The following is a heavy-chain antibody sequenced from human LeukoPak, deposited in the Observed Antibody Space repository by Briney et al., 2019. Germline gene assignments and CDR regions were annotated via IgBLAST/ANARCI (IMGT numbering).Heavy chain of an antibody. Sequence: PSETLSLTCAVYGGSFSGYYWSWIRQPPGKGLEWIGEINHSGSTNYNPSLKSRVTISVDTSKNQFSLKLSSVTAADTAVYYCARDAGGITMVRGVSGFDYWGQGTLVTVSS. J-gene: IGHJ4*02. CDR1: GGSFSGYY. V-gene: IGHV4-34*01. CDR2: INHSGST. CDR3: ARDAGGITMVRGVSGFDY. D-gene: IGHD3-10*01.